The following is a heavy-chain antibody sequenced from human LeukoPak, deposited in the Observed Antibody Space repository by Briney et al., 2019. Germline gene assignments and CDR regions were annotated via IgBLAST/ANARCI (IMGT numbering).Heavy chain of an antibody. D-gene: IGHD6-13*01. CDR3: ARDLIAAADGWDY. V-gene: IGHV7-4-1*02. CDR2: INTNTGNP. Sequence: ASVKVSCKASGYTFTSYGISWVRQAPGQGLEWMGWINTNTGNPTYAQGFTGRFVFSLDTSVSTAYLQISSLKAEDTAVYYCARDLIAAADGWDYWGQGTLVTVSS. J-gene: IGHJ4*02. CDR1: GYTFTSYG.